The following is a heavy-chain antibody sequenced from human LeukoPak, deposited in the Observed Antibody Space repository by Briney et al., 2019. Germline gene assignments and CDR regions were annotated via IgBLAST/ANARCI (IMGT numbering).Heavy chain of an antibody. Sequence: SETLSLTCAVSGYSISSGYYWGWIRQPPGKGLEWIGSIYYSGSTYYNPSLKRRVTISVDTYKKQFSLKLSSVTAADTAVYYCARHGYSYGYYYYYYMDVWGKGTTVTISS. J-gene: IGHJ6*03. CDR3: ARHGYSYGYYYYYYMDV. D-gene: IGHD5-18*01. CDR2: IYYSGST. CDR1: GYSISSGYY. V-gene: IGHV4-38-2*01.